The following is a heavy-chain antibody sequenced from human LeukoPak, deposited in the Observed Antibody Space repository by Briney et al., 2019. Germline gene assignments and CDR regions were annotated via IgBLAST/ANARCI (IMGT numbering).Heavy chain of an antibody. CDR1: GFTFSNYG. J-gene: IGHJ6*04. CDR2: ISSTSSYI. V-gene: IGHV3-21*01. CDR3: AHSKTCYYDSRGYFCLYGMDG. Sequence: PGGSLRLSCAASGFTFSNYGMNWVRQTPDKGLEWVAPISSTSSYIYSTDSVRGRFTISRDNTKNSLYLQMNSLRAEDTAVYYCAHSKTCYYDSRGYFCLYGMDGWGEGSTVTVSP. D-gene: IGHD3-22*01.